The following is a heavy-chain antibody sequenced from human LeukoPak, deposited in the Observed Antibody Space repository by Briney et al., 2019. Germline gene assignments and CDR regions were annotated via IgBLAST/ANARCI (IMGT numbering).Heavy chain of an antibody. J-gene: IGHJ4*02. CDR3: ARGYCSGGSCYPHDY. CDR1: GYTFTSYD. D-gene: IGHD2-15*01. CDR2: IIPILGIA. V-gene: IGHV1-69*04. Sequence: SVKVSCKASGYTFTSYDINWVRQATGQGLEWMGRIIPILGIANYAQKFQGRVTITADKSTSTAYMELSSLRSEDTAVYYCARGYCSGGSCYPHDYWGQGTLVTVSS.